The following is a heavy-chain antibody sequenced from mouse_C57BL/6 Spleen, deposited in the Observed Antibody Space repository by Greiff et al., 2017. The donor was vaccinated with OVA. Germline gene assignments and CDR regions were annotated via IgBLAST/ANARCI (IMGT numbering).Heavy chain of an antibody. V-gene: IGHV1-69*01. J-gene: IGHJ3*01. CDR2: IDPSDSYT. CDR3: ARGGRGSYAWFAY. CDR1: GYTFTSYW. D-gene: IGHD1-1*01. Sequence: QVQLQQPGAELVMPGASVKLSCKASGYTFTSYWMHWVKQRPGQGLEWIGEIDPSDSYTNYNQKFKGKSTLTVDKSSSTAYMQLSSLTSEDSAVYYCARGGRGSYAWFAYWGQGTLVTVSA.